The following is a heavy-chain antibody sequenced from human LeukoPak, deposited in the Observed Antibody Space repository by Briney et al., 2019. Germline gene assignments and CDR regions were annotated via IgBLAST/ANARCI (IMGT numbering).Heavy chain of an antibody. CDR1: GGSISSYY. V-gene: IGHV4-59*01. J-gene: IGHJ3*02. CDR2: IYYSGST. Sequence: SETLSLTCTVSGGSISSYYWSWLRQPPGKGLEWIGYIYYSGSTNYNPSLKRRVTISVDTSKNQFSLKRSSVTAADPAVYYCGRGDFGYSYGENDAFDIWGQGTMVTVSS. D-gene: IGHD5-18*01. CDR3: GRGDFGYSYGENDAFDI.